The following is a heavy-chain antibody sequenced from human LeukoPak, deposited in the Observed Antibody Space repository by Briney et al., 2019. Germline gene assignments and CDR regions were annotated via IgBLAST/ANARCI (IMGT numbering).Heavy chain of an antibody. CDR1: GFTLSSNY. D-gene: IGHD1-26*01. J-gene: IGHJ4*02. Sequence: GGSLRLSCAASGFTLSSNYMSWVRQAPGKGLEWGSVIYSGGSTYYADSVTGRFTISRDKSKNTLYLQMNSLRAEDTAVYYCAREAIVGATTEYYFDYWGQGTLVTVSS. V-gene: IGHV3-53*01. CDR3: AREAIVGATTEYYFDY. CDR2: IYSGGST.